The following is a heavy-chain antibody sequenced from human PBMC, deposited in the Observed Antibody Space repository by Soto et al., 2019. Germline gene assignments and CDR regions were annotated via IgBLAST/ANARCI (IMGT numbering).Heavy chain of an antibody. J-gene: IGHJ4*02. V-gene: IGHV3-23*01. CDR1: GFTFSSYA. CDR3: AKETLYCSSTSCYGRGY. Sequence: GGSLRLSCAASGFTFSSYAMSWVRQAPGKGLEWVSAISGSGGSTYYADSVKGRFTISRDNSKNTLYLQMNSLRAEDTAVYYCAKETLYCSSTSCYGRGYWGQGTLVTVSS. CDR2: ISGSGGST. D-gene: IGHD2-2*01.